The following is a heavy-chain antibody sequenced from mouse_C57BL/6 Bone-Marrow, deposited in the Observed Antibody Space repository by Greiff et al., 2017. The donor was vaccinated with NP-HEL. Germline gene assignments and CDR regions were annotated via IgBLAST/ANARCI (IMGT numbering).Heavy chain of an antibody. V-gene: IGHV5-9-1*02. Sequence: EVHLVESGEGLVKPGGSLKLSCAASGFTFSSYAMSWVRQTPEKGLEWVAYISRGGDYIYYADTVKGRFTISRDNARNTLYLQMSSLKSEDTAMYYCTRDRVDLLNSFDYWGQGTTLTVSS. CDR1: GFTFSSYA. CDR2: ISRGGDYI. D-gene: IGHD2-1*01. CDR3: TRDRVDLLNSFDY. J-gene: IGHJ2*01.